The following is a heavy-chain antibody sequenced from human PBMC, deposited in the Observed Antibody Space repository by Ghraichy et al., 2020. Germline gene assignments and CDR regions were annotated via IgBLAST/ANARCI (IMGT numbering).Heavy chain of an antibody. CDR3: AKDDYGSGSYYTLSFDY. Sequence: GGSLRLSCAASGFTFRNYAMSWVRQAPGKGLEWVSSITDSGGGTDSADSVKGRFTISRDNSKKTLYLQMNSLRAEDTAVYYCAKDDYGSGSYYTLSFDYWGQGTLVTVSS. CDR2: ITDSGGGT. D-gene: IGHD3-10*01. J-gene: IGHJ4*02. V-gene: IGHV3-23*01. CDR1: GFTFRNYA.